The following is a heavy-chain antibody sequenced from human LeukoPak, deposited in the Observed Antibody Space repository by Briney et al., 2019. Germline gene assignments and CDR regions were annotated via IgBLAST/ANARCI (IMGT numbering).Heavy chain of an antibody. D-gene: IGHD3-10*01. J-gene: IGHJ4*02. CDR1: GDSISNYY. CDR3: ARVSLVRGAPDYYFDY. Sequence: SETLSLTCTVSGDSISNYYWSWIRQPVGKGLEWIGRIYTSGSTNYNPSLKSRVTMSVDTSKNQFSLKLSSVTAADTAVYYCARVSLVRGAPDYYFDYWGQGTLVTVSS. CDR2: IYTSGST. V-gene: IGHV4-4*07.